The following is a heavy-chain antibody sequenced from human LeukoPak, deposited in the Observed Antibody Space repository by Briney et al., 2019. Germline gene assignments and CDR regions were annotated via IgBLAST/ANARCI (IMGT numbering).Heavy chain of an antibody. CDR3: ARGGNVYDSSGYTGGTGY. CDR2: INPSGGST. Sequence: ASVKVSCKASGYTFTSYYMHWVRQAPGQGLEWMGIINPSGGSTSYAQKFQGRVTMTRDTSTSTVYMELSSLRSEDTAVYYCARGGNVYDSSGYTGGTGYWGQGTLVTVSS. V-gene: IGHV1-46*01. D-gene: IGHD3-22*01. J-gene: IGHJ4*02. CDR1: GYTFTSYY.